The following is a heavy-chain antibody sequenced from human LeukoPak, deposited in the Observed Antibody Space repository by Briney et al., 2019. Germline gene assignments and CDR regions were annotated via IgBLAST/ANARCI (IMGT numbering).Heavy chain of an antibody. D-gene: IGHD5-18*01. CDR2: ITSSRIYI. J-gene: IGHJ6*03. CDR1: GFTFSTYS. Sequence: GGSLRLSCAASGFTFSTYSMNWVRQAPGKGLEWVSSITSSRIYIYYADSVKGRFTISRDNAKNSLYPQMNSLRAEDTAVYYCARVPSGYSYGYYYYYMDVWGKGTTVTVSS. V-gene: IGHV3-21*01. CDR3: ARVPSGYSYGYYYYYMDV.